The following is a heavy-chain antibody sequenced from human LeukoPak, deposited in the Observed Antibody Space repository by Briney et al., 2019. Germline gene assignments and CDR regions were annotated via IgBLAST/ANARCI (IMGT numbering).Heavy chain of an antibody. Sequence: GGSLRLSCAASGFIFSSYAMHWVRQAPGKGLEWVAVISYDGSNKYYADSVKGRFTISRDNSKNTLYLQMNSLRAEDTAVYYCAKILPDTVTADYWGQGTLVTVSS. V-gene: IGHV3-30-3*02. CDR1: GFIFSSYA. CDR2: ISYDGSNK. J-gene: IGHJ4*02. D-gene: IGHD4-11*01. CDR3: AKILPDTVTADY.